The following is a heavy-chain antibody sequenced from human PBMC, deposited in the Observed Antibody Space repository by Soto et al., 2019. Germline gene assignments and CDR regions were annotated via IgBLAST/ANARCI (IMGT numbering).Heavy chain of an antibody. J-gene: IGHJ6*02. CDR1: GFTFSSYA. Sequence: GGSLRLSCAASGFTFSSYAMSWVRQAPGKGLEWVSAISGSGGSTYYADSVKGRFTISRDNSNNTLYLQMNSLRAEDTAVYYCAKGGLYCSSTSCYTGGYYYYYYGMDVWGQGTTVTVSS. CDR3: AKGGLYCSSTSCYTGGYYYYYYGMDV. V-gene: IGHV3-23*01. CDR2: ISGSGGST. D-gene: IGHD2-2*02.